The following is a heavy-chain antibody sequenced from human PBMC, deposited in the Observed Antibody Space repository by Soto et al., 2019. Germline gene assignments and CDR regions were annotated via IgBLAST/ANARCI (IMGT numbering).Heavy chain of an antibody. CDR1: GFTFSSYA. Sequence: GGSLRLSCAASGFTFSSYAMSWVCQAPGKGQEWVSAISGNGGSTYYADSVKGRFTISRDNSKNPLYLQMNSLRAEDTAVYYCSKDSPYYETLRGGPDYYYMDVWGKGTTVTVSS. J-gene: IGHJ6*03. D-gene: IGHD3-3*01. V-gene: IGHV3-23*01. CDR2: ISGNGGST. CDR3: SKDSPYYETLRGGPDYYYMDV.